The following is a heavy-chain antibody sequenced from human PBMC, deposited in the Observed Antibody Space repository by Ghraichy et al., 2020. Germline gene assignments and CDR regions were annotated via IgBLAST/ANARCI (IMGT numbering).Heavy chain of an antibody. V-gene: IGHV3-30-3*01. CDR3: ARGSSRPTDNWFDP. J-gene: IGHJ5*02. CDR1: GFPFSSKA. D-gene: IGHD6-6*01. CDR2: ISYDGSNK. Sequence: GGSLRLSCAASGFPFSSKAMHWVRQAPGKGLEWVAVISYDGSNKYYADSVKGRFTISKDNSKNRLYLQMNSLRAENTAVYYCARGSSRPTDNWFDPWGQGTLVTVSS.